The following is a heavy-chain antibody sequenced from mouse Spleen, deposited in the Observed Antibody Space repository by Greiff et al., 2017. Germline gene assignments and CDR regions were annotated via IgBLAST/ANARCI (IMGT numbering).Heavy chain of an antibody. CDR2: INPSTGYT. CDR3: ARGDGNYEGAMDY. Sequence: VQLQQSGAELAKPGASVKMSCKASGYTFTSYWMHWVKQRPGQGLEWIGYINPSTGYTEYNQKFKDKATLTADKSSSTAYMQLSSLTSEDSAVYYCARGDGNYEGAMDYWGQGTSVTVSS. D-gene: IGHD2-1*01. J-gene: IGHJ4*01. CDR1: GYTFTSYW. V-gene: IGHV1-7*01.